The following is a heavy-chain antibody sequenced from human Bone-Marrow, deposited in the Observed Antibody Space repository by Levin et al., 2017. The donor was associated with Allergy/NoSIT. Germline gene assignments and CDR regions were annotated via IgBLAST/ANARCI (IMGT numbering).Heavy chain of an antibody. CDR2: SSGSGVTA. CDR1: GLTFSSYA. Sequence: GGSLRLSCAASGLTFSSYAMSWVRQAPGKGLEWVSASSGSGVTAYYADSVKGRFTISRDNSKSNLYLQMDSLRADDTAVYFCARVGPSGYYFDNWGQGTLVIVSS. V-gene: IGHV3-23*01. D-gene: IGHD3-10*01. J-gene: IGHJ4*02. CDR3: ARVGPSGYYFDN.